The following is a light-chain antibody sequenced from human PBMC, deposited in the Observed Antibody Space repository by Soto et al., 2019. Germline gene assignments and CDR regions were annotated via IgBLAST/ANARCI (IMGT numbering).Light chain of an antibody. CDR2: AAS. V-gene: IGKV3-20*01. J-gene: IGKJ1*01. CDR3: QDYGTSWT. Sequence: EVVLTQSPGTLSLSPGERATLSCRASQSIGSSYLAWYQQKPGQAPRLLIYAASSRATGIPDRFSGSGSGTDFTLTINRLEPEDFAVYYCQDYGTSWTFGQGTKVDIK. CDR1: QSIGSSY.